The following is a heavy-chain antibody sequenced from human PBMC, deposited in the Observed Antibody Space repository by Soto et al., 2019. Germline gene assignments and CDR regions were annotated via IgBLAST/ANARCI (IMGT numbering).Heavy chain of an antibody. J-gene: IGHJ2*01. D-gene: IGHD2-2*01. CDR3: ARDVVVEPAAHLPQL. Sequence: QVQLVQSGAEVKKPGASVKVSCKASGYTFTGYYMHWVRQAPGQGLEWMGWINPNSGGTNYAQKFQGRVTMTRDTSISTAYMELSRLRSDDTAVYYCARDVVVEPAAHLPQLWGRGTLVTVSS. CDR1: GYTFTGYY. V-gene: IGHV1-2*02. CDR2: INPNSGGT.